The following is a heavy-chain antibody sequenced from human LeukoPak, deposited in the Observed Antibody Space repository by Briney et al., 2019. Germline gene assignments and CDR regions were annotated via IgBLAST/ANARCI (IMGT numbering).Heavy chain of an antibody. Sequence: SETLSLTCTVSGGSISSGGYYWSWIRQPPGKGLEWIGYIYHSGSTYYNPSLKSRVTIPVDRSKNQFSLKLSSVTAADTAVYYCARDSPGSGSPLPDAFDIWGQGTMVTVSS. CDR1: GGSISSGGYY. J-gene: IGHJ3*02. D-gene: IGHD3-10*01. CDR3: ARDSPGSGSPLPDAFDI. V-gene: IGHV4-30-2*01. CDR2: IYHSGST.